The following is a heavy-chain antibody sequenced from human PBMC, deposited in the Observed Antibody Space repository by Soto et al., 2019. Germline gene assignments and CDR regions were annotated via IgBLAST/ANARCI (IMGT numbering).Heavy chain of an antibody. Sequence: QVRLVESGGGVVQPGRSLRLSCAASGFSFSSYGMHWVRQAPGKGLEWVAVIWHDGSKKYYADSVKGRLIISRDNSKNTLYVQINSLRAEDTAVYFCARGSIVAAEYGMDVWGQRTTVTVS. J-gene: IGHJ6*02. CDR2: IWHDGSKK. V-gene: IGHV3-33*01. CDR3: ARGSIVAAEYGMDV. D-gene: IGHD6-13*01. CDR1: GFSFSSYG.